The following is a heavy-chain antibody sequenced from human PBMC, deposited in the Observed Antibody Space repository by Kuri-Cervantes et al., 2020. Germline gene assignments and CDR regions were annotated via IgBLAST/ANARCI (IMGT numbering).Heavy chain of an antibody. CDR1: RGTFSSYA. CDR2: MNPNSGNT. V-gene: IGHV1-8*02. CDR3: ARDYDATIFGVVTPGNFDY. D-gene: IGHD3-3*01. J-gene: IGHJ4*02. Sequence: ASVKVSCKASRGTFSSYAISWVRQATGQGLEWMGWMNPNSGNTGYAQKFQGRVTMTRNTSISTAYMELSSLRSEDTAVYYCARDYDATIFGVVTPGNFDYWGQGTLVTVSS.